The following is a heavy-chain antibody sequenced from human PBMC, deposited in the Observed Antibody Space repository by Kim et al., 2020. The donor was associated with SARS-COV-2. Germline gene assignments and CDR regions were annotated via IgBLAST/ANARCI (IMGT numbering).Heavy chain of an antibody. CDR1: SFAPSSFA. V-gene: IGHV3-30*04. CDR2: ISYDGKNT. J-gene: IGHJ4*02. CDR3: ASGSITVAGPIDD. Sequence: GGSLRLSCAASSFAPSSFAAHWVRQAPGKGLEWVALISYDGKNTNYADSVKGRFIISRDLSKNTVYLQMNSLRTDDTAIYYCASGSITVAGPIDDWGRGTLITVSS. D-gene: IGHD6-19*01.